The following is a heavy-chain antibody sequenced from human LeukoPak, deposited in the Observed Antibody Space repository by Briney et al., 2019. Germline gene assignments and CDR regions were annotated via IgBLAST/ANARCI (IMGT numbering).Heavy chain of an antibody. Sequence: PSETLSLTCTVSGGSISSYYWSWIRQPPGKGLECIGYIYYSGSTNYNPSLKSRVTISVDTSKNQFSLKLSSVTAADTAVYYCARDPWGVAAYFDYWGQGTLVTVSS. J-gene: IGHJ4*02. D-gene: IGHD2-15*01. CDR3: ARDPWGVAAYFDY. CDR1: GGSISSYY. CDR2: IYYSGST. V-gene: IGHV4-59*01.